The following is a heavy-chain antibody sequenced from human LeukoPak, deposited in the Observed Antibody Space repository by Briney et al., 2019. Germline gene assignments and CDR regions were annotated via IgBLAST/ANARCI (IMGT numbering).Heavy chain of an antibody. Sequence: GGSLRLSCAASGFTFSSYSMNWVRQAPGKGLEWVSSISSSSSYIYYADSVKGRFTISRDNAKNSLYLQMNSLRAEDTAVYYCARDYDDSSGYYPFDYWGQGTLVTVSS. J-gene: IGHJ4*02. V-gene: IGHV3-21*01. CDR1: GFTFSSYS. D-gene: IGHD3-22*01. CDR2: ISSSSSYI. CDR3: ARDYDDSSGYYPFDY.